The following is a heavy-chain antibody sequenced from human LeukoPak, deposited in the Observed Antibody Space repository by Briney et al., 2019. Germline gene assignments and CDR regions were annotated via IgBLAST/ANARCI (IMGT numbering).Heavy chain of an antibody. CDR3: AFPYYYGSGSFDY. CDR1: VYTSTGYY. J-gene: IGHJ4*02. Sequence: GASVKVSCKASVYTSTGYYMHWVRQTPGQGLEWMGWINPNSDGTNSTQKFQVRGTMTRDTSISTVYMALSRLSSDDTAVYYCAFPYYYGSGSFDYWGQGTLVTVSS. CDR2: INPNSDGT. V-gene: IGHV1-2*02. D-gene: IGHD3-10*01.